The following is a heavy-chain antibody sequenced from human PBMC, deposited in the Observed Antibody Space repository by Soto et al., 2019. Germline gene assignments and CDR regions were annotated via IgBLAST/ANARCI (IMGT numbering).Heavy chain of an antibody. V-gene: IGHV4-4*02. Sequence: QVQLQESGPGLVKPSGTLSLTCAVSMGSISIINGWGWVRQPPGKGLEGIGEIYHSGSTNYNPSLKSRVTISVDKSKNQFSLKLSSVTAADTAVYYCARVRKDGYGDIYYFDYWGQGTLVTVSS. J-gene: IGHJ4*02. D-gene: IGHD4-17*01. CDR3: ARVRKDGYGDIYYFDY. CDR2: IYHSGST. CDR1: MGSISIING.